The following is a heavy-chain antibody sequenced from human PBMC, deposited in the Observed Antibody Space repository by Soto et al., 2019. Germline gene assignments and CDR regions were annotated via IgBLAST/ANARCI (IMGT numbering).Heavy chain of an antibody. J-gene: IGHJ4*02. V-gene: IGHV1-18*01. D-gene: IGHD6-19*01. CDR1: GDGFASYG. CDR2: ISAYNGNT. CDR3: ARVAVAGLYYFDY. Sequence: GXSVNVSWNASGDGFASYGRRWVRQAPGQGLEWMGWISAYNGNTNYAQKLQGRVTMTTDTSTSTAYMELRSLRSEDTAVYYCARVAVAGLYYFDYWGQGPLLTVSS.